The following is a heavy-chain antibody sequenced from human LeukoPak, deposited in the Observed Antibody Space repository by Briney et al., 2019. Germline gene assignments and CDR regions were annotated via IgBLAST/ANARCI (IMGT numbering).Heavy chain of an antibody. D-gene: IGHD2-2*01. J-gene: IGHJ4*02. CDR1: GYTFTGYY. Sequence: GASVKVSCKASGYTFTGYYMHWVRQAPGQGLEWMGWINPNSGGTNYAQKFQGRVTMTRDTSISTAYMELSRLRSVDTAVYYCARGRVLKTYCSSTSCYASFDYWGQGTLVTVSS. CDR3: ARGRVLKTYCSSTSCYASFDY. CDR2: INPNSGGT. V-gene: IGHV1-2*02.